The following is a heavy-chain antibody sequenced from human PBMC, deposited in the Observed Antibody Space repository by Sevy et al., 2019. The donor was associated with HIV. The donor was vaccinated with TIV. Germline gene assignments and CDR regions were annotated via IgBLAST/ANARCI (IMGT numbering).Heavy chain of an antibody. Sequence: GGSLRLSCAASGFTFSSYAMHWVRQAPGKGLEWVAVISYDGSNKYYADSVKGRFTISRDNSKNTLYLQMNSLRAEDTAVYYCARDPEIYSSSSEYYYYYGMDVWGQGTTVTVSS. J-gene: IGHJ6*02. D-gene: IGHD6-6*01. CDR3: ARDPEIYSSSSEYYYYYGMDV. V-gene: IGHV3-30-3*01. CDR1: GFTFSSYA. CDR2: ISYDGSNK.